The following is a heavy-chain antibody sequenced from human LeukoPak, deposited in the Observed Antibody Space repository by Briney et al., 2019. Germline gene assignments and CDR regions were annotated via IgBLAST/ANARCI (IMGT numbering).Heavy chain of an antibody. V-gene: IGHV1-46*01. CDR2: INSSGGST. CDR3: AGDQLVTPYEYYFDY. D-gene: IGHD4-23*01. Sequence: ASVKVSCKASGYTFTSYYMHWVRQAPGQGLEWMGIINSSGGSTSYAQKFQGRVTMTRDTSTSTVYMELSSLRSEDTAVYYCAGDQLVTPYEYYFDYWGQGTLVTVSS. CDR1: GYTFTSYY. J-gene: IGHJ4*02.